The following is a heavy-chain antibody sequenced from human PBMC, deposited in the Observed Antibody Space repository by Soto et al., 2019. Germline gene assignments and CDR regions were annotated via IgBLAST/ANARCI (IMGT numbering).Heavy chain of an antibody. J-gene: IGHJ4*02. CDR3: ARGGQGQYYFDY. CDR2: ISPDGSRT. CDR1: GFTFSSYW. V-gene: IGHV3-74*01. Sequence: EVQLVESGGGLVQPGGSLRLSCAGSGFTFSSYWMHWVRQTPGEGLVWVSRISPDGSRTSYADSVKGRFTISRDNAENTLYLQMNSLRAEDTAVYYCARGGQGQYYFDYWGQGTLVTVSS.